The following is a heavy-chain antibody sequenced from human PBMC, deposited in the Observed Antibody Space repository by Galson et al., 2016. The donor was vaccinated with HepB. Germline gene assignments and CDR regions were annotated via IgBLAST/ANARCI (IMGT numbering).Heavy chain of an antibody. CDR1: GFTFSVYG. V-gene: IGHV3-33*03. J-gene: IGHJ5*02. CDR3: AKDLQMTTAYNNWLDP. Sequence: SLRLSCAASGFTFSVYGMHWVRQAPGKGLEWVAVIWYDGRSDYYADSVKGRFTISRDNSKNTLCLQMNNVRVEDTAVYYCAKDLQMTTAYNNWLDPWGQGTLVTVSS. D-gene: IGHD4-17*01. CDR2: IWYDGRSD.